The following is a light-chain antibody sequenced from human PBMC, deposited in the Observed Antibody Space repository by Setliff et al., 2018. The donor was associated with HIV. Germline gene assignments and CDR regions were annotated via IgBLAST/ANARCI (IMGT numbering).Light chain of an antibody. CDR3: SSYRGGSTLFV. CDR1: RSDVGAYNY. CDR2: EVT. V-gene: IGLV2-14*01. Sequence: QSALTQPASVSGSPGQSLTISCTGTRSDVGAYNYVSWYQQHPDKAPKLLIYEVTNRPSGVSNRFSGPKSGTTASLTISGLQAEDEAVYFCSSYRGGSTLFVLGPGTKVTVL. J-gene: IGLJ1*01.